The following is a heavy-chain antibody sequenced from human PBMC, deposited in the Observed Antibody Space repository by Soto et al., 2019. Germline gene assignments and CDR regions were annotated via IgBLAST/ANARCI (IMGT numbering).Heavy chain of an antibody. Sequence: EVQLVESGGGLVKPGGSLRLSCAASGFTFSNAWMNWVRQAPGKGLEWVGRIKSKTDGGTTDYAAPVKGRFTISRDDSKNTLYLQMNSLKTEDTAVYYCTTDDYYYGSGSPLYYYGMDVWGQGTTVTVSS. CDR2: IKSKTDGGTT. D-gene: IGHD3-10*01. CDR1: GFTFSNAW. J-gene: IGHJ6*02. V-gene: IGHV3-15*07. CDR3: TTDDYYYGSGSPLYYYGMDV.